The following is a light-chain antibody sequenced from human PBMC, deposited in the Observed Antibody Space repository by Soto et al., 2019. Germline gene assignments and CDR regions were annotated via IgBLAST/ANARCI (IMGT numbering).Light chain of an antibody. CDR1: QSVGRN. CDR2: GAS. Sequence: ETVVTQSPATLSVSLGERVTLSYRASQSVGRNLAWCQQTHGQAPRILIYGASTRDTGIPARFSGSGAGTEFTLTISKLLSDDFAVDYCQQYNNWPLTFGQGTKVDIK. V-gene: IGKV3-15*01. CDR3: QQYNNWPLT. J-gene: IGKJ1*01.